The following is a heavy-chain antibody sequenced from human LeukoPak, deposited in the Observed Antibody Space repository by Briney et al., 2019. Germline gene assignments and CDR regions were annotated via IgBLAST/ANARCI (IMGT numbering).Heavy chain of an antibody. CDR2: IKQDGTQK. D-gene: IGHD2-21*02. CDR1: GFTSSTYW. CDR3: ARDCGSDCSQAFDI. J-gene: IGHJ3*02. Sequence: PGGSLRLSCAASGFTSSTYWMSWVRQAPGKGLEWVADIKQDGTQKYYVDSVEGRFTISRDNAKNSLYLQMNSLRVEDTAVYYCARDCGSDCSQAFDIWGQGTMVTVSS. V-gene: IGHV3-7*05.